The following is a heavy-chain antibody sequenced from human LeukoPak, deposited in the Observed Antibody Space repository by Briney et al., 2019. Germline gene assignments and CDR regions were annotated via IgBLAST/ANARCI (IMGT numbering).Heavy chain of an antibody. CDR1: GYTFTSYA. V-gene: IGHV1-3*03. Sequence: ASVKVSCKASGYTFTSYAMHWARQAPGQRLEWMGWINAGNGNTKYSQEFQGRVTITRDTSASTAYMELSSLRSEDMAVYYCARDRRNGYDAFDIWGQGTMVTVSS. J-gene: IGHJ3*02. CDR3: ARDRRNGYDAFDI. D-gene: IGHD3-3*01. CDR2: INAGNGNT.